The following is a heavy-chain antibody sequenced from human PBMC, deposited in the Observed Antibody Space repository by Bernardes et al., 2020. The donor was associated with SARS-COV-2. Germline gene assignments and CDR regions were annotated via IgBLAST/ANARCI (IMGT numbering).Heavy chain of an antibody. CDR3: ARTLGVYYGSGGPPKHDACDV. CDR2: IYYSGNT. J-gene: IGHJ3*01. V-gene: IGHV4-59*11. CDR1: GFSISSHS. Sequence: SETLSLTCTVSGFSISSHSWNWIRQPPEQGLEWIGYIYYSGNTNYNPSLDSRVTISIDTSRNQFSLRMSSMTAADAGVYYCARTLGVYYGSGGPPKHDACDVWRRGTVGTVPS. D-gene: IGHD3-10*01.